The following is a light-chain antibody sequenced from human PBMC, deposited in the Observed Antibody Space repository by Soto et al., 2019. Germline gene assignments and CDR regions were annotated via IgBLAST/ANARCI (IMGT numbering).Light chain of an antibody. J-gene: IGKJ1*01. CDR3: MQGIQLPRT. Sequence: DSGMTQSPLSVSVTPGQPASISCKSSQSLLYVDGKTYLYWYLQKSGQPPQLLIYEVFNRISGVPDRFSGSGSGTDFTLKISRVEAEDVGVYYCMQGIQLPRTFGQGTKVEIK. CDR1: QSLLYVDGKTY. CDR2: EVF. V-gene: IGKV2D-29*01.